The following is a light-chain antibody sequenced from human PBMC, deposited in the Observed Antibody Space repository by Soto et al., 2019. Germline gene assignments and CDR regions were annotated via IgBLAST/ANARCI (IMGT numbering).Light chain of an antibody. J-gene: IGKJ1*01. V-gene: IGKV1-39*01. Sequence: DIQMTQSPSSLSASVGDRVTITCRAKESVSSYVNWYQQKPGKAPKLLIYAASSLQSGVPERFSGSGSVTDFTLTISGLQPEEFATYYCQQSYSKWTFGQGTKVEIK. CDR1: ESVSSY. CDR3: QQSYSKWT. CDR2: AAS.